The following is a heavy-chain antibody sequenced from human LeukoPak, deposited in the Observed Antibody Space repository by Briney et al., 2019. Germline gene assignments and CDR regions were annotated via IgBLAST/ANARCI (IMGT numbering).Heavy chain of an antibody. CDR3: AKNLGPFDV. D-gene: IGHD3-16*01. J-gene: IGHJ3*01. CDR2: IGDAGT. V-gene: IGHV3-23*01. CDR1: GFSFNDFA. Sequence: AGSLRLSCAASGFSFNDFAMTWVRQAPGKGLEWVSSIGDAGTYYADSVKGRFTTSRDNSKNMLYLQLNSLRAGDTARYYCAKNLGPFDVRGQGTMVTVSS.